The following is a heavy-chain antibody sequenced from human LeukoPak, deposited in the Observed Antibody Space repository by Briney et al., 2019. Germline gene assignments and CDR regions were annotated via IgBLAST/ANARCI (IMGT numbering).Heavy chain of an antibody. CDR1: GFTFGDYA. J-gene: IGHJ3*02. CDR3: ARDKKELETPGAFDI. CDR2: IKQDGSEK. Sequence: PGGSLRLSCTASGFTFGDYAMGWVRQAPGKGLEWVANIKQDGSEKYYVDSVKGRFTISRDNAKNSLYLQMNSLRAEDTAVYYCARDKKELETPGAFDIWGQGTMVTVSS. D-gene: IGHD1-1*01. V-gene: IGHV3-7*01.